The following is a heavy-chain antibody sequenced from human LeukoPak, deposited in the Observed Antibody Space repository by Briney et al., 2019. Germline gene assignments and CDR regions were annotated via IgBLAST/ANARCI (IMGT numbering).Heavy chain of an antibody. D-gene: IGHD3-22*01. CDR2: IYYSGST. V-gene: IGHV4-59*01. Sequence: PSETLSLTCTVSGGSISSYYWSWIRQPPGKGLECIGYIYYSGSTNYNPSLKSRVTISVDTSKNQFSLKLSSVTAADTAVYYCARRTYFYDSSGYYFDYWGQGTPVTVSS. CDR3: ARRTYFYDSSGYYFDY. J-gene: IGHJ4*02. CDR1: GGSISSYY.